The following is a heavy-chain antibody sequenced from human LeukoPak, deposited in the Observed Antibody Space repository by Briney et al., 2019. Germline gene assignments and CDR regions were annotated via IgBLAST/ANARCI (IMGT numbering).Heavy chain of an antibody. V-gene: IGHV4-39*01. D-gene: IGHD3-22*01. CDR2: IYYSGST. CDR3: ARHRWDDGGGYPMYYFDY. J-gene: IGHJ4*02. CDR1: GGSISSISYF. Sequence: SETLSLTCTVSGGSISSISYFWGWIRQPPGKGLEWIGSIYYSGSTYYNPSLKSRVTISVDTSKNQFSLKLSSVTAAATAVYYCARHRWDDGGGYPMYYFDYWGQGTLVTVSS.